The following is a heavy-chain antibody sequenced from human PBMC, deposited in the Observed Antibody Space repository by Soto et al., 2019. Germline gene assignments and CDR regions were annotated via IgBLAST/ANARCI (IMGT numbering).Heavy chain of an antibody. CDR1: GYTFTSYY. Sequence: ASVKVSCKASGYTFTSYYMHWVRQAPGQGLEWMGIINPSGGSTSYAQKFQGRVTMTRDTSTSTVYMELSSLRSEDTAVYYCARQWTFNIIVVVPAAGGHFDYWGQGTLVTVSS. CDR3: ARQWTFNIIVVVPAAGGHFDY. J-gene: IGHJ4*02. D-gene: IGHD2-2*01. V-gene: IGHV1-46*01. CDR2: INPSGGST.